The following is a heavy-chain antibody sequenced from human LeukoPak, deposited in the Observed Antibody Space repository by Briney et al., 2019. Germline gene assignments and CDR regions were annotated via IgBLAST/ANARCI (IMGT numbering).Heavy chain of an antibody. CDR1: GRSISSYY. V-gene: IGHV4-59*01. CDR3: ARSLGDYGSGSFSYYYYYMDV. CDR2: IYYSGST. D-gene: IGHD3-10*01. Sequence: PSETLSLTCTVSGRSISSYYWSWIRQPPGKGREWIGHIYYSGSTNYNPSLKSRVTISVDTSKNQFSLQLSSVTAADTAVYYCARSLGDYGSGSFSYYYYYMDVWGKGTTVTVSS. J-gene: IGHJ6*03.